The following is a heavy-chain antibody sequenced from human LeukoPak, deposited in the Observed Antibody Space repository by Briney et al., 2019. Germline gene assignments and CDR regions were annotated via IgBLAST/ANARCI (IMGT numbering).Heavy chain of an antibody. CDR2: MNPGTGDT. D-gene: IGHD3-3*01. CDR3: QRITIFGVIIDFDY. V-gene: IGHV1-8*01. Sequence: ASVKVSCKASGYTFTKYDINWVRQATGQGLEWMGWMNPGTGDTDYVQKFQGRVTMTTDTSTSTVYMEVRSLRSDDTAVYYCQRITIFGVIIDFDYWGQGTLVTVSS. CDR1: GYTFTKYD. J-gene: IGHJ4*02.